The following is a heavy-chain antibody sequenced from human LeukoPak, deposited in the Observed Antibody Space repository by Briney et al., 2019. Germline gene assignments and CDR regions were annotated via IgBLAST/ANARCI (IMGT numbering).Heavy chain of an antibody. D-gene: IGHD2-2*02. CDR3: ATEYLGYYFDY. CDR2: IYSGGST. CDR1: GFTFNSYR. V-gene: IGHV3-53*01. J-gene: IGHJ4*01. Sequence: GGSLRLSCAASGFTFNSYRMNWVRQAPGKGLEWVSVIYSGGSTYYADSVKGRFTISRDNSKNTPYLQMNSLRAEDTAVYYCATEYLGYYFDYWGQGTLVTVSS.